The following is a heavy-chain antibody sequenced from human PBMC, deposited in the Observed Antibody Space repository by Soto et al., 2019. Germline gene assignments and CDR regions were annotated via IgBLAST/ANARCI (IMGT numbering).Heavy chain of an antibody. D-gene: IGHD2-2*01. CDR2: IYYSGST. Sequence: PSETLSLTCTVSGGSISSYYWSWIRQPPGKGLEWIGYIYYSGSTNYNSSLKSRVTISVDTSKNQFSLKLSSVTAADTAVYYCARGEGRVAMPSAYWGQGTLVTVSS. V-gene: IGHV4-59*01. J-gene: IGHJ4*02. CDR3: ARGEGRVAMPSAY. CDR1: GGSISSYY.